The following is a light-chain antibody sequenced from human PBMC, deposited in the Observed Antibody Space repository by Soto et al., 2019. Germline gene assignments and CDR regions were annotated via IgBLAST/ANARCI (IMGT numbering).Light chain of an antibody. CDR2: LGS. V-gene: IGKV2-28*01. CDR1: QTLRNSIGYNY. J-gene: IGKJ1*01. Sequence: DIVVTQSPPSLVVTPGEPASIPSRFSQTLRNSIGYNYLDWYLQKPGQSPQLLIYLGSSRASGVPDRFSGSGSGTDFTLTISRVEAEDVGFYYCMQALQAPLTFGQGTWVEIK. CDR3: MQALQAPLT.